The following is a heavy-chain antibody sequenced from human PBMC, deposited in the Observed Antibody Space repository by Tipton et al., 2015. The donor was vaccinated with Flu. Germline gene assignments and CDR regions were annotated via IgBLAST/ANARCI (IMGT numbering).Heavy chain of an antibody. D-gene: IGHD1-26*01. CDR2: ISYDGSDE. CDR3: AKEWRWEGLYYGMNV. Sequence: SLRLSCVASGFTFSGYGMYLVRQTPGKGLDWVAIISYDGSDEYYADSVKGRFTISRDNPKTTLYLQMNSLRAEDTAVYYCAKEWRWEGLYYGMNVWGQGTTVTVSS. J-gene: IGHJ6*02. CDR1: GFTFSGYG. V-gene: IGHV3-30*18.